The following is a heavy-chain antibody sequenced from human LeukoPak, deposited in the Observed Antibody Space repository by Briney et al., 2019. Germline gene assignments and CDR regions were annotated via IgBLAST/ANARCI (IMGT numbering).Heavy chain of an antibody. V-gene: IGHV3-21*01. CDR1: GFTFSSYS. Sequence: GGSLRLSCAASGFTFSSYSMNWVRQAPGKGLEWVSSISSSSYIYYADSVKGRFTISRDNAKNSLYLQMNSLRAEDTAVYYCARPPRGRSPTTVTTREDAFDIWGQGTMVTVSS. CDR2: ISSSSYI. J-gene: IGHJ3*02. D-gene: IGHD4-17*01. CDR3: ARPPRGRSPTTVTTREDAFDI.